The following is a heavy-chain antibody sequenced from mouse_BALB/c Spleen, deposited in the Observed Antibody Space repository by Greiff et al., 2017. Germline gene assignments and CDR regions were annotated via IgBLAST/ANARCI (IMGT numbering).Heavy chain of an antibody. CDR1: GYAFSSSW. Sequence: QVQLQQSGPELVKPGASVKISCKASGYAFSSSWMNWVKQRPGQGLEWIGRIYPGDGDTNYNGKFKGKATLTADKSPSTAYMQLSSLTSVDSAVYFCARDGYFAMDYWGQGTSVTVSS. J-gene: IGHJ4*01. D-gene: IGHD2-3*01. CDR3: ARDGYFAMDY. CDR2: IYPGDGDT. V-gene: IGHV1-82*01.